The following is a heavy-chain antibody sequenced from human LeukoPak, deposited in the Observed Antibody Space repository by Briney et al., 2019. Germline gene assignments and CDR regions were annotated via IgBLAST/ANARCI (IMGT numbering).Heavy chain of an antibody. D-gene: IGHD4-17*01. J-gene: IGHJ5*02. Sequence: PSETLSLTCTVSGGSISSSSYYWGWIRQPPGKGLEWIGSIYYSGSTYYNPSLKSRVTISVDTSKNQFSLKLSSVTAADMAVYYCARHSSGDYVGGSNWFDPWGQGTLVTVSS. CDR2: IYYSGST. V-gene: IGHV4-39*01. CDR3: ARHSSGDYVGGSNWFDP. CDR1: GGSISSSSYY.